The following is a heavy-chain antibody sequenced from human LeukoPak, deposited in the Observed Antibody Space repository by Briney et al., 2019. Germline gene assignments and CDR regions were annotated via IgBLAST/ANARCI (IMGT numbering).Heavy chain of an antibody. Sequence: SETLSLTCSVSGASISPLCWSWFRQSPGRGPEWIGYIHYSGATNYNTSLESRVSISLDMSKNQFSLRLSSVSAVDTAVYYCTRGPPDRADIWGQGTMVTVSS. V-gene: IGHV4-59*01. CDR3: TRGPPDRADI. CDR1: GASISPLC. CDR2: IHYSGAT. J-gene: IGHJ3*02. D-gene: IGHD3-16*02.